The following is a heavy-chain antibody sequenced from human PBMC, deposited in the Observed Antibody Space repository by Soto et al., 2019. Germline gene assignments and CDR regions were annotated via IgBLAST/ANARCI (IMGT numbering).Heavy chain of an antibody. J-gene: IGHJ6*02. D-gene: IGHD1-26*01. CDR1: GYTFTSYD. Sequence: ASVKVSCKASGYTFTSYDINWVRQATGQGLEWMGWMNPNSGNTGYAQKFQGRVTMTRNTSISTAYMELSSLRYEDTAVYYCARVRGGSYLGALYYYYYGMDVWGQGTKVTVSS. CDR3: ARVRGGSYLGALYYYYYGMDV. V-gene: IGHV1-8*01. CDR2: MNPNSGNT.